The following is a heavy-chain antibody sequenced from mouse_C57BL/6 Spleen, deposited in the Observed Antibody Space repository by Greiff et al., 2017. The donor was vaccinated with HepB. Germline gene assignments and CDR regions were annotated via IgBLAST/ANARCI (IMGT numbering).Heavy chain of an antibody. Sequence: EVQVVESGGGLVKPGGSLKLSCAASGFTFSSYAMSWVRQTPEKRLEWVATISDGGSYTSYPDNVKGRFTISRDTAKNNLYLQMSHLKSEDTAMYYCAREGYSNYGDYWGQGTTLTVSS. J-gene: IGHJ2*01. CDR2: ISDGGSYT. CDR3: AREGYSNYGDY. D-gene: IGHD2-5*01. V-gene: IGHV5-4*01. CDR1: GFTFSSYA.